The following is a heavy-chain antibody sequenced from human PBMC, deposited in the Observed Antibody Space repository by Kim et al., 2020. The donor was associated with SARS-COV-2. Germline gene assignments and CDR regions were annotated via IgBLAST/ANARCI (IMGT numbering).Heavy chain of an antibody. V-gene: IGHV3-11*05. CDR3: ARVKCSSTSCGYDYYYYYGVDV. D-gene: IGHD2-2*01. J-gene: IGHJ6*02. CDR2: ISSSSSYT. CDR1: GFTFSDYY. Sequence: GGSLRLSCAASGFTFSDYYMSWIRQAPGKGLEWVSYISSSSSYTNYADSVKGRFTISRDNAKNSLYLQMNSLRAEDTAVYYCARVKCSSTSCGYDYYYYYGVDVWGQGTTVTVS.